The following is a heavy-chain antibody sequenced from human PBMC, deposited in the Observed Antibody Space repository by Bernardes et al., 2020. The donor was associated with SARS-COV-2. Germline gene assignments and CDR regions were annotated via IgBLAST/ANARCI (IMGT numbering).Heavy chain of an antibody. CDR3: ARSGSGWDFGN. V-gene: IGHV4-59*01. CDR1: GGSIRSYY. D-gene: IGHD6-19*01. Sequence: SETLSLTCSVSGGSIRSYYWSWIRQPPGKGLEWIGYIYYSGSTSSNPSLKSRVTISVDTSENRFSLRLSSVTAADTAVYYCARSGSGWDFGNWGQGTLATVSS. CDR2: IYYSGST. J-gene: IGHJ4*02.